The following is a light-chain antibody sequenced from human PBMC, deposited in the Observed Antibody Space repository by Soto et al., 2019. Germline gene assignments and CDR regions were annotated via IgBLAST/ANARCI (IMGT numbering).Light chain of an antibody. CDR1: SSDVGGYNY. Sequence: QSALTQPASVSGSPGQSITISCTGTSSDVGGYNYVAWYQQHPGKAPKLMSYEVSNRPSGVSNRFSGSKSGNTASLTISGLQAEDEADYYCSSYTSSSTYVFGTGTKVTV. V-gene: IGLV2-14*01. J-gene: IGLJ1*01. CDR2: EVS. CDR3: SSYTSSSTYV.